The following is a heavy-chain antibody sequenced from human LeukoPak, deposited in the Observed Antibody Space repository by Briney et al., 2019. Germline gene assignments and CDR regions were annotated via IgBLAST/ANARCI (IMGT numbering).Heavy chain of an antibody. CDR2: INPNSGGT. CDR3: ARVRLRVVVSAAILAARGNNWFDP. Sequence: GASVKVSCKASGYTFTSYGISWVRQAPGQGLEWMGWINPNSGGTNYAQKFQGRVTMTRDTSISTAYMELSRLRSDDTAVYYCARVRLRVVVSAAILAARGNNWFDPWGQGTLVTVSS. CDR1: GYTFTSYG. J-gene: IGHJ5*02. D-gene: IGHD2-2*02. V-gene: IGHV1-2*02.